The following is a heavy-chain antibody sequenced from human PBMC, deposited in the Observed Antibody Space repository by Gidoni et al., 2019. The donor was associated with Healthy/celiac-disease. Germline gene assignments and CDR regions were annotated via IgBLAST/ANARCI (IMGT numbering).Heavy chain of an antibody. Sequence: QVQLVQSGAEVKKPGSSVKVSCKASGGTFSSYAISWVRQAPGQGLEWMGGIIPIFFTAHYAQKFQGRVTITADESTSTAYMELSSLRSEDTAVYYCATVTSRYCSGGSCYRDAFDIWGQGTMVTVSS. CDR1: GGTFSSYA. D-gene: IGHD2-15*01. CDR2: IIPIFFTA. CDR3: ATVTSRYCSGGSCYRDAFDI. V-gene: IGHV1-69*01. J-gene: IGHJ3*02.